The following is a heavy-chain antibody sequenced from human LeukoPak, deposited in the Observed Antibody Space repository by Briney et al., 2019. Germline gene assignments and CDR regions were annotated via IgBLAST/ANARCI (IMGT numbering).Heavy chain of an antibody. D-gene: IGHD4-23*01. V-gene: IGHV4-38-2*02. J-gene: IGHJ4*02. CDR3: ARDTVVTPLGY. Sequence: SETLSLTCTVSGYSISSGYYWGWIRQPPGKGLEWIGSIYHSGSTYYNPSLKSRVTISVDTSKNQFSLKLSSVTAADTAVYYCARDTVVTPLGYWGQGTLVTVSS. CDR2: IYHSGST. CDR1: GYSISSGYY.